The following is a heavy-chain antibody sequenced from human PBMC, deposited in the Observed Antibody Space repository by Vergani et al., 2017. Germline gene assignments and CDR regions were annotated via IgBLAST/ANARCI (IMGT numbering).Heavy chain of an antibody. J-gene: IGHJ5*02. V-gene: IGHV4-4*07. CDR3: ARELTTVVTPKYNWFDP. Sequence: QVQLQESGPGLVKPSETLSLTCTVSGGSISSYYWSWIRQPAGKGLEWIGRIYTSGSTNYNPSLKSRVTMSLDTSKNQFSLKLSSVTAADTAVYYCARELTTVVTPKYNWFDPWGQGTLVTVSS. CDR2: IYTSGST. CDR1: GGSISSYY. D-gene: IGHD4-23*01.